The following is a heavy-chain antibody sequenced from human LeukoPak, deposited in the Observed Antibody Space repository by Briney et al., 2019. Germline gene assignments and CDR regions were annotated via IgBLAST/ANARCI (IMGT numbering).Heavy chain of an antibody. D-gene: IGHD3-10*01. V-gene: IGHV3-48*04. Sequence: PGGSLRLSCAASEFTFSSYSMNWVRQAPGKGLEWVSYISSSGSTIYYADSVKGRFTISRDNAKNSLYLQMNSLRAEDTAVYYCARAELGGSLDYWGQGTLVTVSS. CDR3: ARAELGGSLDY. J-gene: IGHJ4*02. CDR1: EFTFSSYS. CDR2: ISSSGSTI.